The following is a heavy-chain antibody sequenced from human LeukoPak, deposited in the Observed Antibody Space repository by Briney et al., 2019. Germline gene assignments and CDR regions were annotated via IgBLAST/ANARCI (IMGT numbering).Heavy chain of an antibody. CDR3: ARGKSGRLLWFGELFVDYYYMDV. CDR1: GGSFSGYY. D-gene: IGHD3-10*01. Sequence: SETLSLTCAVYGGSFSGYYWSWIRQPPGKGLEWIGEINHSGSTNYNPSLKSRVTISVDTSKNQFSLKLSSVTAADTAVYYCARGKSGRLLWFGELFVDYYYMDVWGKGTTVTVSS. J-gene: IGHJ6*03. CDR2: INHSGST. V-gene: IGHV4-34*01.